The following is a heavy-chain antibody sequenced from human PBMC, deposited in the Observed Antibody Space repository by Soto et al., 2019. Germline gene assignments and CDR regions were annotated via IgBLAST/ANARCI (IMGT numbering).Heavy chain of an antibody. CDR1: GGSFSGYY. D-gene: IGHD3-3*01. CDR2: INHSGTN. Sequence: SETLSLTCAVDGGSFSGYYWSWIRHPPGKGLEWIGEINHSGTNNYKPSLKRRVTISVDTSRNQFSLKLSSVTAADTAVYYCASSRYYDFWSGYSPSEGFDYWGQGTLVTVSS. CDR3: ASSRYYDFWSGYSPSEGFDY. V-gene: IGHV4-34*01. J-gene: IGHJ4*02.